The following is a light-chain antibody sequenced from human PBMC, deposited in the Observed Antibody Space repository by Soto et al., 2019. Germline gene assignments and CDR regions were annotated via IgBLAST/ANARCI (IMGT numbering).Light chain of an antibody. CDR2: GAS. Sequence: EIVMTQSPATLSVSPGERATLSCRASQSISSHLVWYQQKPGQAPRLVIYGASTRVTGIPARFSGSGSGTEFTLTTSSVQSEDVAVYYYQQDNDWPPWTFGQGTKVEIK. V-gene: IGKV3D-15*01. CDR3: QQDNDWPPWT. CDR1: QSISSH. J-gene: IGKJ1*01.